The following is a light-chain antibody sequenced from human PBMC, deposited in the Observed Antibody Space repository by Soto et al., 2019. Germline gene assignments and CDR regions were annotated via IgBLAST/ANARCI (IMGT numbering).Light chain of an antibody. V-gene: IGKV1-39*01. Sequence: DIEFSSRSSSHPASVGDRVTTTCRASQSISSYLNWYQQKPGKAPKLLIYAASSLQSGVPSRFSGSGSGTDFTLTISSLQPEDFATYYCQQSYSTPRTFGQGTKVDI. J-gene: IGKJ1*01. CDR3: QQSYSTPRT. CDR1: QSISSY. CDR2: AAS.